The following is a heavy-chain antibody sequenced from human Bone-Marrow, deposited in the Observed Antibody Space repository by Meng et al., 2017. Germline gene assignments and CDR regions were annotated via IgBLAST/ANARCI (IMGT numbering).Heavy chain of an antibody. CDR1: GFTFSSYS. CDR2: ISSSSSYI. CDR3: ARDDYGDYRWFDP. Sequence: EVLLVESGGGLVKPGGSRRFSCAASGFTFSSYSMNWVRQAPGKGLEWVSSISSSSSYIYYADSVKGRFTISRDNAKNSLYLQMNSLRAEDTAVYYCARDDYGDYRWFDPWGQGTLVTVSS. D-gene: IGHD4-17*01. V-gene: IGHV3-21*01. J-gene: IGHJ5*02.